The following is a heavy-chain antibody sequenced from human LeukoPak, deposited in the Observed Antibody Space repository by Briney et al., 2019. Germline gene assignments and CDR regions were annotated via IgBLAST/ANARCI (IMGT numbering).Heavy chain of an antibody. J-gene: IGHJ4*02. CDR1: GGSFSGYY. CDR3: ARHYKYYYGSGSYYNEDYFDY. V-gene: IGHV4-34*01. Sequence: SETLSLTCAVYGGSFSGYYWSWIRQPPGKGLEWIGEINHSGSTNYNPSLKSRVTISVDTSKNQFSLKLSSVTAADTAVYYCARHYKYYYGSGSYYNEDYFDYWGQGTLVTVSS. D-gene: IGHD3-10*01. CDR2: INHSGST.